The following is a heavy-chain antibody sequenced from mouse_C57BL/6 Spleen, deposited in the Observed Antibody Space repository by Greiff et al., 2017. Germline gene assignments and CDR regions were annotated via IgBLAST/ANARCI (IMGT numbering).Heavy chain of an antibody. J-gene: IGHJ4*01. V-gene: IGHV1-64*01. CDR1: GYTFTSYW. D-gene: IGHD1-1*01. CDR3: ARGTVVANYAMDY. Sequence: QVQLQQPGAELVKPGASVKLSCKASGYTFTSYWMHWVKQRPGPGLEWIGMIHPNSGSTNYNEKFKSKATLTVDKSSSTAYMQLSSLTSEDSAVYYCARGTVVANYAMDYWGQGTSVTVSS. CDR2: IHPNSGST.